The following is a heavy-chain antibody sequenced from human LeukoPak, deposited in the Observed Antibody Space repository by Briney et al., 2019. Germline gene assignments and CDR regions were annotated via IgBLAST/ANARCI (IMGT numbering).Heavy chain of an antibody. CDR3: ARANSLGYYYDSSGYGLFEY. J-gene: IGHJ4*02. D-gene: IGHD3-22*01. CDR1: GYTFTSYY. CDR2: INPSGGST. V-gene: IGHV1-46*01. Sequence: ASVKVSCKASGYTFTSYYMHWVRQAPGQGLEWMGIINPSGGSTSYAQKFQGRVTMTRDTSTSTVYMELSSLRSEDTAVYYCARANSLGYYYDSSGYGLFEYWGQGTLVTVSS.